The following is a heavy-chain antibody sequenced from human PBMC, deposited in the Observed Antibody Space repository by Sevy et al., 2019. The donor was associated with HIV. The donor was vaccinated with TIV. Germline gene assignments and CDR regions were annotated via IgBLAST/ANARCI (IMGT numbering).Heavy chain of an antibody. D-gene: IGHD2-8*01. CDR2: LSFGCGEI. J-gene: IGHJ4*02. CDR1: GFTFNKYS. Sequence: GGSLRISCAASGFTFNKYSMSWVRQPLGKGLEWVSTLSFGCGEINYADSVKGRFTISRDNSKSSVYLQMNNLRPEDTAVYYCAREGCTKPHDYWGQGTLVTVSS. CDR3: AREGCTKPHDY. V-gene: IGHV3-23*01.